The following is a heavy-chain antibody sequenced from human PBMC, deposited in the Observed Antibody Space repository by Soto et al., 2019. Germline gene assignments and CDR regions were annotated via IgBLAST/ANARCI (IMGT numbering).Heavy chain of an antibody. J-gene: IGHJ5*02. D-gene: IGHD6-13*01. V-gene: IGHV4-34*01. CDR1: GGSFSGYY. Sequence: PSETLSLTCAVYGGSFSGYYWSWIRQPPGKGLEWIGEINHSGSTNYNPSLKSRVTISVDTSKNQFSLKLSSVTAADTAVYYCARVPPGIAAAGFYWFDPWGQGTLVTVSS. CDR3: ARVPPGIAAAGFYWFDP. CDR2: INHSGST.